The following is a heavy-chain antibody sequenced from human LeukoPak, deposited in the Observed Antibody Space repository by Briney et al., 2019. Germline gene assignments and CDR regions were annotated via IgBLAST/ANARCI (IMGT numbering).Heavy chain of an antibody. V-gene: IGHV3-48*01. J-gene: IGHJ4*02. CDR1: GFTFSSDP. Sequence: PGGSLRLSCAASGFTFSSDPMNWVRQAPGKGLEWVAHIRSPGSPIFYADSVRGRFTISRDNAKNSLFLQMNSLKTEDTAVYYCATGLHIAAVPHWGQGTLVTVSP. CDR3: ATGLHIAAVPH. D-gene: IGHD6-13*01. CDR2: IRSPGSPI.